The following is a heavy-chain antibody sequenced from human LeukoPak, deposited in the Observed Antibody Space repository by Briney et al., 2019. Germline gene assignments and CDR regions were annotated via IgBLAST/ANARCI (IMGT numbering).Heavy chain of an antibody. CDR1: GGSISSYY. CDR2: IYCSGST. CDR3: ARLRGYSYGTHMDV. J-gene: IGHJ6*02. Sequence: SETLSLTCTVSGGSISSYYWSWIRQPPGKGLEWIGYIYCSGSTNYNPSLKSRVTISVDTSKNQFSLKLSSVTAADTAVYYCARLRGYSYGTHMDVWGQGTTVTVSS. D-gene: IGHD5-18*01. V-gene: IGHV4-59*01.